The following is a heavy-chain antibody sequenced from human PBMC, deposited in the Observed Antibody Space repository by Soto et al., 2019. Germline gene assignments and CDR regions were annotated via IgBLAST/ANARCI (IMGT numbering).Heavy chain of an antibody. V-gene: IGHV1-46*03. CDR1: GYTFTSYY. CDR3: ARDSVAPAGRDAFDI. Sequence: QVQLVQSGAEVKKPGASVKVSCKASGYTFTSYYMHWVRQAPGQGLEWMGIINPSGGSTSYAQKFRGIVTMTRDTSTSTVSMELSRLRSEDTGVYYCARDSVAPAGRDAFDIWGQGTMVTVSS. J-gene: IGHJ3*02. D-gene: IGHD2-2*01. CDR2: INPSGGST.